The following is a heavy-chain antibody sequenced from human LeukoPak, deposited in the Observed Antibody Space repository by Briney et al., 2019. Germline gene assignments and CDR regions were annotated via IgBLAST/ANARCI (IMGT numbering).Heavy chain of an antibody. Sequence: PSETLSLTCTVSGDSISSSSYYWGWIRQPPGKGLEWIGSIYYGGSTYYNPSLKSRVTISVDTSKNHFSLRLSSVTAADTAVYYCARQRYYDSSGYLFDYWGQGTLVTVSS. J-gene: IGHJ4*02. CDR1: GDSISSSSYY. V-gene: IGHV4-39*01. CDR3: ARQRYYDSSGYLFDY. D-gene: IGHD3-22*01. CDR2: IYYGGST.